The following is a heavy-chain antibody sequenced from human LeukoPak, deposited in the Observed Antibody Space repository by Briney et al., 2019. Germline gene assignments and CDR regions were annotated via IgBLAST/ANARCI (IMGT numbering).Heavy chain of an antibody. J-gene: IGHJ4*02. V-gene: IGHV3-7*01. CDR2: INKDGSEE. CDR1: GFALNSNL. CDR3: ARGSSCWPYYFDY. Sequence: GGSLRLSCAASGFALNSNLMSRVRQAPGRGLEWVANINKDGSEENYLDSVKGRFTVSRDNAKNSLYLQMNSLRSEDTAVYYCARGSSCWPYYFDYWGQGTLVTVSS. D-gene: IGHD5/OR15-5a*01.